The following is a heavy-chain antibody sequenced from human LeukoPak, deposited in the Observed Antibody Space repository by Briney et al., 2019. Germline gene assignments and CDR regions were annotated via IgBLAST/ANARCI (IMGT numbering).Heavy chain of an antibody. CDR3: ARHAVAASLTGYYWHWFDP. D-gene: IGHD3-9*01. Sequence: PSETLSLTCTVSGGSISSSSYYWGWIRQPPGKGLEWTGSIYYSGSTYYNPSLKSRVTISVDTSKNQFSLKLSSVTAADTAVYYCARHAVAASLTGYYWHWFDPWGQGTLVTVSS. V-gene: IGHV4-39*01. CDR1: GGSISSSSYY. CDR2: IYYSGST. J-gene: IGHJ5*02.